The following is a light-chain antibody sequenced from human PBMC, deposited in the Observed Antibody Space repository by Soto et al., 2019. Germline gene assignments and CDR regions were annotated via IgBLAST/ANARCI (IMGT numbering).Light chain of an antibody. CDR3: QQSYGIPPFT. J-gene: IGKJ3*01. CDR2: ATS. V-gene: IGKV1-39*01. CDR1: QSVSRY. Sequence: DIQMTQSPSSLSASVGDSVSITCRTSQSVSRYVNWYQQKAGTAPNILIYATSTLQSGVPSRFSGSGSGTDFTLSISSLQAEDVATYYCQQSYGIPPFTVGPGTRVD.